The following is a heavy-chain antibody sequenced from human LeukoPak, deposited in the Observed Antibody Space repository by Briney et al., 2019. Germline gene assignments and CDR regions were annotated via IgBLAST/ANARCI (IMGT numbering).Heavy chain of an antibody. CDR2: IYCSGST. D-gene: IGHD2-2*01. Sequence: SQTLSLTCTVSGGSISSGDYYWSWIRQPPGKGLEWIGYIYCSGSTYYNPSLKSRVTISVDTSKNQFSLKLSSVTAADTAVYYCARDRGLYCSSTSCSANWFDPWGQGTLVTVSS. J-gene: IGHJ5*02. CDR1: GGSISSGDYY. V-gene: IGHV4-30-4*01. CDR3: ARDRGLYCSSTSCSANWFDP.